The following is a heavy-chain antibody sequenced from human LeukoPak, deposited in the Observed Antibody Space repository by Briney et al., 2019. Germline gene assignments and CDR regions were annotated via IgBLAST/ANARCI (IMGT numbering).Heavy chain of an antibody. Sequence: GGSLRLSCAASGFTFSSYGMHWVRQAPGKGLGWVAVISYDGSNKYYADSVKGRFTISRDNSKNTLYLQMNSLRAEDTAVYYCAKLSSGWSYFDYWGQGTLVTVSS. J-gene: IGHJ4*02. CDR3: AKLSSGWSYFDY. D-gene: IGHD6-19*01. CDR1: GFTFSSYG. CDR2: ISYDGSNK. V-gene: IGHV3-30*18.